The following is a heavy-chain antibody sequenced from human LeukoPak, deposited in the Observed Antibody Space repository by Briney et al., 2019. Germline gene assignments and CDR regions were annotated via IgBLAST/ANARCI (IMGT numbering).Heavy chain of an antibody. CDR1: GGTFNNYA. D-gene: IGHD5-18*01. Sequence: GSSVKVSCKASGGTFNNYAISWVRQAPGQGLEWMGRIVSILGIANYAQEFQGRLIIPADKATSSAYMELSSLRSEDTAVYYCARDQGDNSYGYYAIWYAFDVWGQGTMVTVSS. CDR3: ARDQGDNSYGYYAIWYAFDV. V-gene: IGHV1-69*04. CDR2: IVSILGIA. J-gene: IGHJ3*01.